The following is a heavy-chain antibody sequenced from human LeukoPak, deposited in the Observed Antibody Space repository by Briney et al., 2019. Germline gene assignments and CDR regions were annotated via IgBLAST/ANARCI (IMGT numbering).Heavy chain of an antibody. V-gene: IGHV1-2*02. Sequence: ASVKVSCKASGYTFIGYYMHWVRQAPGQGREWMGWVNPLSGDANLAQKFQGRVTMTRDTSISTAYMELSRLISDDTAVYYCARGGQLPVDYWGQGTLVTVSS. CDR2: VNPLSGDA. CDR3: ARGGQLPVDY. D-gene: IGHD2-2*01. CDR1: GYTFIGYY. J-gene: IGHJ4*02.